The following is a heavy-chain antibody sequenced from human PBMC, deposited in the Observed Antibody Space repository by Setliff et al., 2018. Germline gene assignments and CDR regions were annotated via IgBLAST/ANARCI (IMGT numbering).Heavy chain of an antibody. V-gene: IGHV3-11*05. CDR1: GFSFSDYY. CDR2: ISVSDSYL. CDR3: ARDKDKDFDF. Sequence: NPGGSLRLSCTASGFSFSDYYMSWIRQAPGKGLEWVSYISVSDSYLDYADSVKGRFTISRDNAQNSLYLQISSLRVEDTAVYYCARDKDKDFDFWGQGTLVTVSS. J-gene: IGHJ4*02.